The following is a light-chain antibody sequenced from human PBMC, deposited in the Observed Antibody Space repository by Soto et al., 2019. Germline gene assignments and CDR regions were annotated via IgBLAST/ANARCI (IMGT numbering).Light chain of an antibody. CDR2: KAS. V-gene: IGKV1-5*03. CDR1: QTISSW. CDR3: QQYNAYPWT. Sequence: DIQMTQSPSTLSGSVGDRVTITCRASQTISSWLAWYQQKPGKAPKLLIYKASTLKSGVPSRFSGSGSGTEFTLTISSLQPDDFATYYCQQYNAYPWTFCQGTKVDIK. J-gene: IGKJ1*01.